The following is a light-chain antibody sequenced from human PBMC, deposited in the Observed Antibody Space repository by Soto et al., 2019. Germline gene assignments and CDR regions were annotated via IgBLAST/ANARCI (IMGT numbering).Light chain of an antibody. Sequence: NFMLTQPHSVSESPGKTITISCTRSSGNIASSSVQWYQQRPGSAPTTVIYEDRQRPPGVSDRFSGSIDASSNPASLTISGLKTEDEADYYCQSYDTTTPVVFGGGTKLTVL. CDR3: QSYDTTTPVV. CDR2: EDR. V-gene: IGLV6-57*04. CDR1: SGNIASSS. J-gene: IGLJ2*01.